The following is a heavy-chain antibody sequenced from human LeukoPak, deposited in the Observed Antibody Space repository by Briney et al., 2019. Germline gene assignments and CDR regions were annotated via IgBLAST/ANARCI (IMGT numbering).Heavy chain of an antibody. CDR2: IYYSGSA. V-gene: IGHV4-39*02. CDR1: GGSISSNSYY. J-gene: IGHJ3*02. CDR3: ARESVVVVAATHLRAFDI. D-gene: IGHD2-15*01. Sequence: PSETLSLTCTVSGGSISSNSYYWGWIRQPPGRGLEWIGAIYYSGSAYYNPSLKSRVTMSIDTSKNQFSLKLSSVTAADTAVYYCARESVVVVAATHLRAFDIWGQGTMVTVSS.